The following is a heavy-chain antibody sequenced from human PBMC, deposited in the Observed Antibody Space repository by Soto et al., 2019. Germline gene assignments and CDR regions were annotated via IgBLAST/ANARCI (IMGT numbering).Heavy chain of an antibody. D-gene: IGHD2-21*02. CDR2: IHSDGSTT. J-gene: IGHJ3*01. V-gene: IGHV3-74*01. CDR3: VRGDKGGFDL. Sequence: EVQLVESEGGLVQRGGSLRLPCAASGFTFNYYWMHWVRQAPGQGLVWVSHIHSDGSTTTYADSVKGRFTISRDNAKNTLYVQMNSLRAEDTAVYYCVRGDKGGFDLWGQGTTVTVSS. CDR1: GFTFNYYW.